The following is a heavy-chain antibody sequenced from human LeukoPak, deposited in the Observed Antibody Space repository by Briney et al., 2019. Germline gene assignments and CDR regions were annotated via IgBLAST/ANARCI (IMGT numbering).Heavy chain of an antibody. Sequence: PSETLSLTCTVSDGSISSYYWSWIRQPAGKGLEWIGRIYTSGSTNYNPSLKSRVTMSVDTSKNQFSLKLSSVTAADTAVYYCARVRHDSSSWYESYYFDYWGQGTLVTVSS. CDR2: IYTSGST. D-gene: IGHD6-13*01. CDR1: DGSISSYY. CDR3: ARVRHDSSSWYESYYFDY. J-gene: IGHJ4*02. V-gene: IGHV4-4*07.